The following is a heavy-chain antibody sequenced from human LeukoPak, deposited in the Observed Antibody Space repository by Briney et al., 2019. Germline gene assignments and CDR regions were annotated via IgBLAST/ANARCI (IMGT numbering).Heavy chain of an antibody. CDR3: ARDRGWTSFDY. J-gene: IGHJ4*02. V-gene: IGHV3-7*04. CDR2: IKTDGGEK. CDR1: GFTFSNYW. D-gene: IGHD3-10*01. Sequence: GGFLRLSCAASGFTFSNYWMTWVRQAPGKGLEWVANIKTDGGEKYYVDSVRGRFTISRDNAKNSLYLQMNSLRVEDTAVYYCARDRGWTSFDYWGQGTLVTVSS.